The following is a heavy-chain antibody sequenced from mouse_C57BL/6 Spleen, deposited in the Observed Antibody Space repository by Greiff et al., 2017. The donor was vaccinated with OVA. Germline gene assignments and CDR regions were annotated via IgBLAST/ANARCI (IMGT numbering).Heavy chain of an antibody. D-gene: IGHD1-1*01. J-gene: IGHJ4*01. CDR1: GYTFTDYY. V-gene: IGHV1-26*01. Sequence: VQLQQSGPELVKPGASVKISCKASGYTFTDYYMNWVKQSHGKSLEWIGDINPNNGGTSYNQKFKGKATLTVDKSSSTAYMELRSLTSEESAVYYCAKSSSTYAMDYWGQGTSVTVSS. CDR3: AKSSSTYAMDY. CDR2: INPNNGGT.